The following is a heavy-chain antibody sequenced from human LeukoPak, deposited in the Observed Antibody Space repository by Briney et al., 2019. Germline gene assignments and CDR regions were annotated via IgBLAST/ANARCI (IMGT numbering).Heavy chain of an antibody. CDR3: AREGGYYGSGEYYFDY. CDR1: GGSISSSSYY. V-gene: IGHV4-39*07. D-gene: IGHD3-10*01. CDR2: IYYSGST. Sequence: PSETLSLTCTVSGGSISSSSYYWGWIRQPPGNGLEWIGSIYYSGSTYYNPSLKSRVTISVDTAKNQFSLKLSSVTAADTAVYYCAREGGYYGSGEYYFDYWGQGTLVTVSS. J-gene: IGHJ4*02.